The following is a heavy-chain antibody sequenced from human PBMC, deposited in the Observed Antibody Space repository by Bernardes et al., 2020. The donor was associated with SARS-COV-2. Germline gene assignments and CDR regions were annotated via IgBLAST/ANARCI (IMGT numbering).Heavy chain of an antibody. CDR3: ARVARYYDSSGYYYPDAFDI. CDR2: INSDGSST. CDR1: GFTFSSYC. Sequence: GGSLRLSCAASGFTFSSYCMHWVRQAPGKGLVWVSRINSDGSSTSYADSVKGRFTISRDNAKNTLYLQMNSLRAEDTAVYYCARVARYYDSSGYYYPDAFDIWGQGTMVTVSS. V-gene: IGHV3-74*01. J-gene: IGHJ3*02. D-gene: IGHD3-22*01.